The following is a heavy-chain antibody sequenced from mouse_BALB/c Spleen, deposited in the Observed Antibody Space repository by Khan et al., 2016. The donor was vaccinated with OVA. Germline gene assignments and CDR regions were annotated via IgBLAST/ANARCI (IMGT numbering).Heavy chain of an antibody. Sequence: VQLQQSGPELVKPGASVKMSCKASGYTFTSYVMHWLRQKPGQGLEWIGYIYPYNDDTKYNAKFKGKATLTSDKSSSTAYMELSSLTSEDSAVYYCAKNYRCDGYFDYWGQGTTLTVAS. CDR2: IYPYNDDT. CDR1: GYTFTSYV. J-gene: IGHJ2*01. D-gene: IGHD2-14*01. V-gene: IGHV1S136*01. CDR3: AKNYRCDGYFDY.